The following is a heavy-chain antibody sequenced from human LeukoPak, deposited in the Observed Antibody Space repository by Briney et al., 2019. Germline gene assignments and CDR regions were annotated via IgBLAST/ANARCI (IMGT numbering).Heavy chain of an antibody. CDR3: ARDLCSSTSCYQAFDI. D-gene: IGHD2-2*01. J-gene: IGHJ3*02. V-gene: IGHV1-8*01. CDR1: GYTFTSYD. Sequence: ASVKVSCKASGYTFTSYDINWVRQATGQGLEWMGWMNPNSGNTGYAQKFQGRVTMTRNTSISTAYMELSSLRSEDTAVYYCARDLCSSTSCYQAFDIWGQGTMVTVSS. CDR2: MNPNSGNT.